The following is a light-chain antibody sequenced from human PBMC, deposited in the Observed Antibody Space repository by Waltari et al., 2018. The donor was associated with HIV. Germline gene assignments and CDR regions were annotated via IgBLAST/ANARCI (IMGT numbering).Light chain of an antibody. V-gene: IGLV2-11*01. Sequence: QSALTQPHSVSGSPGQSLTISCTGTSSYVDTFVSCDQTHPSKAPKLISYDDSKRPSGVPDRFSGSKSGNTAFLTISGLQAEDEADYHCCSHAGNLIFAFGTGTKVTVL. CDR1: SSYVDTF. J-gene: IGLJ1*01. CDR3: CSHAGNLIFA. CDR2: DDS.